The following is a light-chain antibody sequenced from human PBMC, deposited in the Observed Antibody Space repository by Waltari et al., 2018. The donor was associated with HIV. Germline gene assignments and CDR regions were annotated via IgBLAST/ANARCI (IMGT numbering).Light chain of an antibody. Sequence: EIVWTQAPATLSLSPGERATLSCRASQSVSSYLGWYQHKPGQAPRLLISYVSNRATGIPARFSGSGSGTDFTLTISSLEPEDSAVYYCQQRNKWPSTFGGGTKVEIK. CDR2: YVS. V-gene: IGKV3-11*01. CDR3: QQRNKWPST. J-gene: IGKJ4*01. CDR1: QSVSSY.